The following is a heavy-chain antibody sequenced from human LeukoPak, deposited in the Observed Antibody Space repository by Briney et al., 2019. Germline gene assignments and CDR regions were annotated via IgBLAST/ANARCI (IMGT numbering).Heavy chain of an antibody. D-gene: IGHD6-19*01. CDR3: AKDRSSGWFEGIYYFDY. CDR2: ISGSGGST. CDR1: GFTFSSYA. V-gene: IGHV3-23*01. J-gene: IGHJ4*02. Sequence: GGSLRLSCVASGFTFSSYAMSWVRQAPGKGLEWVSAISGSGGSTYYADSVKGRFTISRDNSKNTLYLQMNSLRAEDTAVYYCAKDRSSGWFEGIYYFDYWGQGTLVTVSS.